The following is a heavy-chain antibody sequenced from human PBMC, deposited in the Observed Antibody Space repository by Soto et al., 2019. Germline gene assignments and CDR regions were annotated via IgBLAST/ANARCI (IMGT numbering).Heavy chain of an antibody. CDR2: VHPSGST. CDR3: AINGDSGLVY. J-gene: IGHJ4*02. D-gene: IGHD4-17*01. CDR1: SASLGDHY. V-gene: IGHV4-34*01. Sequence: PSETLSLTCAVFSASLGDHYWAWIRQPPDKGLEWIGEVHPSGSTDYNPSLKSRLTLSLDTSKNQFSLKVASVTAADTAVYYCAINGDSGLVYWGQGTLVTVSS.